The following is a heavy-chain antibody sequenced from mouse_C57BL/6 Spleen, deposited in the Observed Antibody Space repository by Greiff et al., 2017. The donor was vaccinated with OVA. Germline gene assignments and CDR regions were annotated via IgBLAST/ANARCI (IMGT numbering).Heavy chain of an antibody. CDR1: GYSITSGYY. CDR3: AIYYGSSYVYFDV. V-gene: IGHV3-6*01. J-gene: IGHJ1*03. Sequence: ESGPGLVKPSQSLSLTCSVTGYSITSGYYWNWIRQFPGNKLEWMGYISYDGSNNYNPSLKNRISITRDTSKNQFFLKLNSVTTEDTATYYCAIYYGSSYVYFDVWGTGTTVTVSS. D-gene: IGHD1-1*01. CDR2: ISYDGSN.